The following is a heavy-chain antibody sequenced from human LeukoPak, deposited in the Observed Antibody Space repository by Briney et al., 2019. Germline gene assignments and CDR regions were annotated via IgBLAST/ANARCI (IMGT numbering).Heavy chain of an antibody. V-gene: IGHV3-66*01. CDR1: GFTVSSNY. D-gene: IGHD6-13*01. CDR2: IYSGGST. CDR3: ARDIEAAALDY. J-gene: IGHJ4*02. Sequence: PGGSLRLSCAASGFTVSSNYMSWVRQAPGKGLEWVSVIYSGGSTYYADSVKGRFTISRDNSKNTLYLQMNSLRAEDTAVYYCARDIEAAALDYWGQGTLVTVSS.